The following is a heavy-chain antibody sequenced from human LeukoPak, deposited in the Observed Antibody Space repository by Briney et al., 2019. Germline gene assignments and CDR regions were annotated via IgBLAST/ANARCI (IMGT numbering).Heavy chain of an antibody. CDR2: IYPNDSDT. J-gene: IGHJ4*02. CDR1: GYSFTSYW. D-gene: IGHD4-17*01. Sequence: GESLKISCKGSGYSFTSYWIGWVRQMPGKGLEWMGIIYPNDSDTRYSPSFQGQVTISADKSISTAYLQWSSLKASDTAMYYCARHMTTVTPTELGERTFDYWGQGTLVTVSS. CDR3: ARHMTTVTPTELGERTFDY. V-gene: IGHV5-51*01.